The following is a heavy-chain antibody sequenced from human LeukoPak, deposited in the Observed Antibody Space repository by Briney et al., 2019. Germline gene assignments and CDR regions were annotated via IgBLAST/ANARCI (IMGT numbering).Heavy chain of an antibody. CDR2: IIPIFDTP. D-gene: IGHD3-9*01. J-gene: IGHJ6*03. CDR1: GGTFSSYS. Sequence: SVKVSCKASGGTFSSYSITWVRQAPGQGLEWMGGIIPIFDTPNYAQKFQGRVTITADESTSTAYMELSSLRSEDTAVYYCATANYDIFTGYVNYYHYYYMDVWGKGTTVTVSS. V-gene: IGHV1-69*13. CDR3: ATANYDIFTGYVNYYHYYYMDV.